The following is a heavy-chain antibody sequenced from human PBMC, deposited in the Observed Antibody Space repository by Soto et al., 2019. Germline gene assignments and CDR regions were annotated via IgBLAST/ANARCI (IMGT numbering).Heavy chain of an antibody. CDR1: GGSINSGGYS. J-gene: IGHJ5*02. D-gene: IGHD2-2*01. CDR2: IYHSGST. Sequence: PSETLSLTCAVSGGSINSGGYSWSWLRQPPGKGLEWIGYIYHSGSTYYNPSLKSRVTISVDRSKNQFSLKLSSVTAADTAVYYCARVPDRWGQGTLVTVSS. V-gene: IGHV4-30-2*01. CDR3: ARVPDR.